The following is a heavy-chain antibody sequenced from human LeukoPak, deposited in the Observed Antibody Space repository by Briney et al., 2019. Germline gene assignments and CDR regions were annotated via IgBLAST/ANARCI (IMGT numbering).Heavy chain of an antibody. J-gene: IGHJ4*02. Sequence: SETLFLTCTVSGDSISSYYWSWIRQPPGKGLEWIGYIYYSGSTNYNPSLKSRVTISVDTSKNQFSLKLSSVTAADTAVYFCARTKAYSSSWYPDYWGQGTLVTVSS. D-gene: IGHD6-13*01. CDR2: IYYSGST. V-gene: IGHV4-59*01. CDR3: ARTKAYSSSWYPDY. CDR1: GDSISSYY.